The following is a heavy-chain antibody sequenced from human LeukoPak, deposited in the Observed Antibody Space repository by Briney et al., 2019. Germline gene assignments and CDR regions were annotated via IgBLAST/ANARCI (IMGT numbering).Heavy chain of an antibody. V-gene: IGHV1-18*01. D-gene: IGHD2-15*01. J-gene: IGHJ4*02. Sequence: ASVTVSCKASGYRFATHGISWVWQAPGQGLEWMGWIGAYNGNTKYAQKFQGRDTMTTEISTSTAYMELRSLRSDDTALYYCSKDHQFDCDYWGQGTLVTVSS. CDR1: GYRFATHG. CDR2: IGAYNGNT. CDR3: SKDHQFDCDY.